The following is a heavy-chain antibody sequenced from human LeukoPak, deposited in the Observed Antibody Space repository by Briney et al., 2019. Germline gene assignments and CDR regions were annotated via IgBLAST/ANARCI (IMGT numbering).Heavy chain of an antibody. Sequence: SETLSLTCSVSGGSISTFYWSWIRQPPGKGLEWIGYIYYIGRTNYNPALRSRVTMSIDTSNNQFSLRLSSVTASDTAVYYCAREGNALPFDYWGQGTLVTVSS. CDR2: IYYIGRT. D-gene: IGHD2-2*01. V-gene: IGHV4-59*12. CDR1: GGSISTFY. J-gene: IGHJ4*02. CDR3: AREGNALPFDY.